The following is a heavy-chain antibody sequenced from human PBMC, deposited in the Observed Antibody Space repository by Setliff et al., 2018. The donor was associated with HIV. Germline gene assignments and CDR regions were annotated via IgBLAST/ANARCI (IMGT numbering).Heavy chain of an antibody. D-gene: IGHD1-1*01. CDR1: GGSFSSYY. V-gene: IGHV4-34*01. CDR3: ARRGLYTNNWNAG. J-gene: IGHJ4*02. Sequence: SETLSLTSAVYGGSFSSYYWSWIRQPPGKGLEWIGEINHSGSTNYNPSLKSRVTISVDTSKNQFSLKLSSVTAADTAVYYCARRGLYTNNWNAGWGQGMLVTVSS. CDR2: INHSGST.